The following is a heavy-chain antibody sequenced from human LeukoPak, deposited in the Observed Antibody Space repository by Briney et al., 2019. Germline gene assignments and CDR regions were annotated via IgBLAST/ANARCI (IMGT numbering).Heavy chain of an antibody. V-gene: IGHV3-15*01. CDR1: GFTFANAW. CDR2: IKSKTADGTA. D-gene: IGHD3-22*01. J-gene: IGHJ4*02. CDR3: ATYDSTSYYYSAD. Sequence: GGSLRLSCAASGFTFANAWMSWVRQAPGKGLEWVGRIKSKTADGTADCAAVVKARFTISRDDSNNMLYLQMNSLKIEDTAVYYCATYDSTSYYYSADWGQGTLVTVSS.